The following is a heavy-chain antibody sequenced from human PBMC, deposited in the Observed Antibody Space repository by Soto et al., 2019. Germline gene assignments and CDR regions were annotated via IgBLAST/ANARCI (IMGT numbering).Heavy chain of an antibody. CDR1: CGSISSGDYY. CDR3: ARRPVATYIKDWLSP. J-gene: IGHJ6*03. D-gene: IGHD3-9*01. Sequence: PSEPLSLTFTVSCGSISSGDYYWSWIRQPPGKGLEWIGYIYYSGNTNYSPSLKSRVAISLDTSHNQFSLKLSSVTAADTAVYSCARRPVATYIKDWLSPWGKG. V-gene: IGHV4-61*08. CDR2: IYYSGNT.